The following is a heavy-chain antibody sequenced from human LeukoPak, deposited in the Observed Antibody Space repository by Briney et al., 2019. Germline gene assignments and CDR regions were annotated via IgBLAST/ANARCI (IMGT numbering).Heavy chain of an antibody. CDR3: ASQRLELWFGELRQEFDY. V-gene: IGHV4-38-2*01. CDR1: GYSISSGYY. Sequence: KPSETLSLTCAVSGYSISSGYYWGWIRQPPGKGLEWIGSIYHSGSTYYDPSLKSRVTISVDTSKNQFSLKLSSVTAADTAMYYCASQRLELWFGELRQEFDYWGQETLVTVSS. CDR2: IYHSGST. D-gene: IGHD3-10*01. J-gene: IGHJ4*02.